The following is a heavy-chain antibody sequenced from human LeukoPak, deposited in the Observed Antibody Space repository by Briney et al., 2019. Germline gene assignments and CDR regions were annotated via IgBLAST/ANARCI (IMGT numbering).Heavy chain of an antibody. V-gene: IGHV3-43*01. CDR2: ISWDGGST. Sequence: GGSLRLSCAASGFTFDDYTMHWVRQAPGKGLEWVSLISWDGGSTYYADSVKGRFTISRDNSKNSLYLQMNSLRTEDTALYYCARSSWYMHYYGMDVWGQGTTVTVSS. D-gene: IGHD6-13*01. J-gene: IGHJ6*02. CDR3: ARSSWYMHYYGMDV. CDR1: GFTFDDYT.